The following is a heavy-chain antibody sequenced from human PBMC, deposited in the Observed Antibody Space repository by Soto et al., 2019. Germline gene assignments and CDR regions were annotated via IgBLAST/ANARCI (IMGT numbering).Heavy chain of an antibody. CDR3: ARGTYYFDY. Sequence: SETVSLTCTFSCGSIISYYWNWIRQPPGKGLEWIGYIYYSGSTNYNPSLKSRVTISVDTSKNQFSLKLSSVTAADTAVYYCARGTYYFDYWGQGTLVTVS. CDR1: CGSIISYY. CDR2: IYYSGST. V-gene: IGHV4-59*01. J-gene: IGHJ4*02. D-gene: IGHD3-10*01.